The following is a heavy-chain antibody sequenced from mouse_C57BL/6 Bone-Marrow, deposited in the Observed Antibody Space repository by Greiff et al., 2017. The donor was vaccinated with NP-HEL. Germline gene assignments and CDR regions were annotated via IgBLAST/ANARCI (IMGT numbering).Heavy chain of an antibody. CDR3: ARGSTVVDN. V-gene: IGHV3-6*01. D-gene: IGHD1-1*01. J-gene: IGHJ2*01. CDR1: GYSITSGYY. CDR2: ISYDGSN. Sequence: DVHLVESGPGLVKPSQSLSLTCSVTGYSITSGYYWNWIRQFPGNKLEWMGYISYDGSNNYNPSLKNRISITRDTSKNQFFLKLNSVTTEDTATYYCARGSTVVDNWGQGTTLTVSS.